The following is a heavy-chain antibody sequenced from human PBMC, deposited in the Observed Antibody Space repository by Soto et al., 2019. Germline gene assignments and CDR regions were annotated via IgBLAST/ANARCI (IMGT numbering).Heavy chain of an antibody. CDR3: TRDESRDSSARGWFDP. V-gene: IGHV3-21*01. D-gene: IGHD6-13*01. CDR2: ISSNSAYI. J-gene: IGHJ5*02. Sequence: XESLSLTCASSGFTFRSFTMNWVRQAPGKGLERVSTISSNSAYIYYTDALRGRFTISRDNAKNSLHLQMNSLRAEDTAVYYCTRDESRDSSARGWFDPWGPGTLVTVSS. CDR1: GFTFRSFT.